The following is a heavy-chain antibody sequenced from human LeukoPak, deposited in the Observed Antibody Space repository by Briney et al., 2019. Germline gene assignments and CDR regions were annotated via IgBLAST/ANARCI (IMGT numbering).Heavy chain of an antibody. Sequence: GGSLRLSCAASGFTFNTYAMSWVRQAPGKGLEWVSYISSSGSTIYYADSVKGRFTISRDNAKNSLYLQMNSLRAEDTAVYYCARDPGFLAAHFDYWGQGTLVTVSS. CDR1: GFTFNTYA. CDR2: ISSSGSTI. J-gene: IGHJ4*02. CDR3: ARDPGFLAAHFDY. V-gene: IGHV3-48*04. D-gene: IGHD2/OR15-2a*01.